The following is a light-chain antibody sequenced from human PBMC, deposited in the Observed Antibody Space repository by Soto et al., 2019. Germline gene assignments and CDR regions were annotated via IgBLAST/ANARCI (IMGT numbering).Light chain of an antibody. Sequence: SVATQPASVSWSPGALVTNSPTGSSSSIGAGYHVHWYQQLPGAAPKLLISVNNNRPSGVPDRFSGSRSGTSASLAIAGLQAEDEADYYCQSYDDSLSTYVFGTGTKVTVL. J-gene: IGLJ1*01. V-gene: IGLV1-40*01. CDR2: VNN. CDR1: SSSIGAGYH. CDR3: QSYDDSLSTYV.